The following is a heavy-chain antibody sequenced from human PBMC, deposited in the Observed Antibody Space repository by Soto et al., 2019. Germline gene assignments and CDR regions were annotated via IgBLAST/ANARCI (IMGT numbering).Heavy chain of an antibody. Sequence: QVQLQESGPGLVKPSQTLSLTCTVSGGSISSGGYYWSWIRQHPGKGLEWIGYIYYSGSTYHNPSPKSRVTISVDTSKNQCSLTLSSVTAADTAVYYCARTSFDSSGTAADRWGKGTLVTVSS. V-gene: IGHV4-31*03. J-gene: IGHJ5*02. CDR2: IYYSGST. D-gene: IGHD3-22*01. CDR1: GGSISSGGYY. CDR3: ARTSFDSSGTAADR.